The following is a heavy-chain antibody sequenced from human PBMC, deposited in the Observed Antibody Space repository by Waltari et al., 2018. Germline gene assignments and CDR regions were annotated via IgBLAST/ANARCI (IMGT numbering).Heavy chain of an antibody. J-gene: IGHJ4*02. CDR2: ISYDGSNK. CDR3: AREGRLRFLEWYDY. V-gene: IGHV3-30-3*01. D-gene: IGHD3-3*01. Sequence: QVQLVEDGGGVVQPGRYLRTACAASGFTFRRYAVHWVSPAPGKGLEWVAVISYDGSNKYYADSVKGRFTISRDNSKNTLYLQMNSLRAEDTAVYYCAREGRLRFLEWYDYWGQGTLVTVSS. CDR1: GFTFRRYA.